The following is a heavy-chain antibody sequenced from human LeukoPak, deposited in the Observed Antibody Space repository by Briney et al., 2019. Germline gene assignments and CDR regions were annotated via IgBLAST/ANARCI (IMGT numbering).Heavy chain of an antibody. D-gene: IGHD2-2*01. Sequence: SETLSLTCTVSGGSISSYYWSWIRQPPGKGLEWIGYIYYSGSTNYNPSLKSRVTISVDTSKNQFSLKLSSVTAADTAVYYCARFLGYCSSTSCSLSSYSDYWGQGTLVTVSS. CDR1: GGSISSYY. V-gene: IGHV4-59*12. CDR3: ARFLGYCSSTSCSLSSYSDY. CDR2: IYYSGST. J-gene: IGHJ4*02.